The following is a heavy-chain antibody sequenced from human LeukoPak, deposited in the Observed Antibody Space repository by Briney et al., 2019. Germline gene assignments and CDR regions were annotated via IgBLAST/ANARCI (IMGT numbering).Heavy chain of an antibody. V-gene: IGHV4-61*08. CDR1: GGSISSSGHY. J-gene: IGHJ4*02. CDR3: ARGDLIAALDY. D-gene: IGHD6-13*01. CDR2: IYYSGST. Sequence: PSETLSLTCTVSGGSISSSGHYWSWIRQHPGKGLEWIGYIYYSGSTNYNPSLKSRVTISVDTSKNQFSLKLSSVTAADTAVYYCARGDLIAALDYWGQGTLVTVSS.